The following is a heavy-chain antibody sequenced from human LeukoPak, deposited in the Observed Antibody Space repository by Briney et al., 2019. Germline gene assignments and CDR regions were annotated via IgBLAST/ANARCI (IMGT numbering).Heavy chain of an antibody. CDR1: GYTFTGYY. D-gene: IGHD6-6*01. CDR2: INPNSGGT. Sequence: ASVKVSCKASGYTFTGYYMHWVRQAPGQGLEWMGWINPNSGGTNYAQKFQGRVTMTRDTSISTAYMELSRLRSDDTAVYYCARDYVDSSSSAGPLDYWGQGTLVTVSS. V-gene: IGHV1-2*02. J-gene: IGHJ4*02. CDR3: ARDYVDSSSSAGPLDY.